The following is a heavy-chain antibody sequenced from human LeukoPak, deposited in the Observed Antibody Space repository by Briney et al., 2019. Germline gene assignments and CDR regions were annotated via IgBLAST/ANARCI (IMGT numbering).Heavy chain of an antibody. V-gene: IGHV3-9*03. CDR1: GFTFDDYA. J-gene: IGHJ5*02. CDR2: ISWNCGSI. CDR3: AKDSRYDSSGYYES. D-gene: IGHD3-22*01. Sequence: PGRSLRLSCAASGFTFDDYAMHWLRQARGKGLEWVSGISWNCGSIGYADSVKGLFTISRDNAKNSLYLQMNSLRAEDMALYYCAKDSRYDSSGYYESWGQGTLVTVSS.